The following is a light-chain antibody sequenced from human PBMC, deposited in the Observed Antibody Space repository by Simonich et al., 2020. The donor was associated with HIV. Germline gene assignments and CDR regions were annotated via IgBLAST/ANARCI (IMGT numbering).Light chain of an antibody. CDR1: QSVSSH. CDR3: QQYYSTPFT. V-gene: IGKV3-11*01. Sequence: EIVLTQSPATLSLSPGEQATLSCRASQSVSSHLAWYQQKPGPDPRLLIHDVSNRATGIPARFSGSGYGTDFTLTISSLESEDFAVYYCQQYYSTPFTFGPGTKVDIK. CDR2: DVS. J-gene: IGKJ3*01.